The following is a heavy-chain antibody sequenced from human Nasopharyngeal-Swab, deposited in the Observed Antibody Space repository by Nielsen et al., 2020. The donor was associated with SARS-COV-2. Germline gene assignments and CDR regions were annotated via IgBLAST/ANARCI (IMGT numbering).Heavy chain of an antibody. CDR2: FDPEDGET. CDR3: ATLSYGGNSPHVI. J-gene: IGHJ4*02. Sequence: ASVKASCKVSGYTLTELSMHWVRQAPGKGLDWMGGFDPEDGETIYAHKFQGRVTMTEDTPTDTAYMELSSLRSEDTAVYYCATLSYGGNSPHVIWGQGTLVTVSS. V-gene: IGHV1-24*01. D-gene: IGHD4-23*01. CDR1: GYTLTELS.